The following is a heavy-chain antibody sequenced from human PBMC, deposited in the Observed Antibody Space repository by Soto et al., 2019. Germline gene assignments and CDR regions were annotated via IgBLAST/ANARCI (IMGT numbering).Heavy chain of an antibody. Sequence: ASVKVSCKTSGYTFTNNAIHWVCQAPGQRLEWMGWINVGNGNTKYSQNFQGRVTITRNTSARTAYMELSSLISEDTAVYYCARGTGYQYVSHPIDHWGQGILVTVSS. CDR1: GYTFTNNA. CDR2: INVGNGNT. V-gene: IGHV1-3*01. CDR3: ARGTGYQYVSHPIDH. D-gene: IGHD2-2*01. J-gene: IGHJ4*02.